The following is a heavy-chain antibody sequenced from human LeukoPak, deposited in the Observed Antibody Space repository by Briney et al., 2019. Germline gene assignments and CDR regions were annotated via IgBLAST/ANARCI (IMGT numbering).Heavy chain of an antibody. Sequence: ASVKVSCKASGYTFTSYDINWVRQATGQGLEWMGWMNPNSGNTGYAQKFQGRVTITRNPSISTAYMELSRLRSEDTAVYYCARGGGDDSSGYWYDYWGQGTLVTVSS. CDR3: ARGGGDDSSGYWYDY. CDR2: MNPNSGNT. V-gene: IGHV1-8*03. J-gene: IGHJ4*02. CDR1: GYTFTSYD. D-gene: IGHD3-22*01.